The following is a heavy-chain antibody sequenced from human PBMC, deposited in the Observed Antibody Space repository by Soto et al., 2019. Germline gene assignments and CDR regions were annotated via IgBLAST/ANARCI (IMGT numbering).Heavy chain of an antibody. Sequence: EVQLLESGGGLVQPGGSLRLSCAASGFTFSSYAMSWVRQAPGKGLEWVSAISGSGGSTYYADSVKGRFTISRDNSKNTLYLQMNSLSAEDTAVYYCAKDLIAVAGTPSGAFDIWGQGTMVTVSS. CDR2: ISGSGGST. V-gene: IGHV3-23*01. J-gene: IGHJ3*02. D-gene: IGHD6-19*01. CDR3: AKDLIAVAGTPSGAFDI. CDR1: GFTFSSYA.